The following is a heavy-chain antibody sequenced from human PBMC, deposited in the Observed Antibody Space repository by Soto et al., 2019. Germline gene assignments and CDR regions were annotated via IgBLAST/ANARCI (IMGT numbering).Heavy chain of an antibody. V-gene: IGHV4-30-4*01. Sequence: SETLSLTCAVSGASINNNDYYWGWIRQTPGKGLEWIGYVYGSGPTDSIPSLKSRPSMSIDKSQNQFTPKLNSVTAEDTATYYCARMSYFYDKWYFDLWGRGTLVTVS. CDR2: VYGSGPT. CDR3: ARMSYFYDKWYFDL. J-gene: IGHJ2*01. CDR1: GASINNNDYY. D-gene: IGHD3-22*01.